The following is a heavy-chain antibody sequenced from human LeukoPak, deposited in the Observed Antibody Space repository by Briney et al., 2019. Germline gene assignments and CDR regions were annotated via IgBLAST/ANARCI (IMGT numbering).Heavy chain of an antibody. J-gene: IGHJ4*02. CDR1: GGSISSSSYY. V-gene: IGHV4-39*01. CDR2: LYYSGST. D-gene: IGHD2-2*01. Sequence: PSETLSLTCTVSGGSISSSSYYWGWIRQSPGKGMEWIGSLYYSGSTYYNPSLESRVTISVDTSKNQFSLKLSSVTAADTAVYYCARRRSTSCYDYWGQGTLVTVSS. CDR3: ARRRSTSCYDY.